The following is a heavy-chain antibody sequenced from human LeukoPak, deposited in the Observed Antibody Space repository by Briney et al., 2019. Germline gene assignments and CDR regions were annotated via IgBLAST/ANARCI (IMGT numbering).Heavy chain of an antibody. V-gene: IGHV1-2*02. J-gene: IGHJ4*02. CDR1: GYTFTGYY. Sequence: VASVKVSCKASGYTFTGYYMHWVRQAPGQGLEWMGWINPNSGGTNYAQKFQGRVTMTRDTSISTAYMELSRLRSDDTAVYYCARGRIAAAGTPQGYFDYWGQGTLVTVSS. CDR2: INPNSGGT. CDR3: ARGRIAAAGTPQGYFDY. D-gene: IGHD6-13*01.